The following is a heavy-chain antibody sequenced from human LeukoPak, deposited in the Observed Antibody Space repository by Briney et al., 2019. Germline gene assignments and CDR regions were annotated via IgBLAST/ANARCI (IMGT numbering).Heavy chain of an antibody. J-gene: IGHJ4*01. V-gene: IGHV3-43*02. CDR3: AKDQAYYYDNSGLI. CDR2: ISAYGDGK. CDR1: GFGFEHNG. D-gene: IGHD3-22*01. Sequence: GGSLRLSCVASGFGFEHNGMHRVRQAPGKGLEWVALISAYGDGKKYADSVKGRFTVSRDNSKGSLYLQMDSLTTEDTALYYCAKDQAYYYDNSGLIWGQGTLVTVSS.